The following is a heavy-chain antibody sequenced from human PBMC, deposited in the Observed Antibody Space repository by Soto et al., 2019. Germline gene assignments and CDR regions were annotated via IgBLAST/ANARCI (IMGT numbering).Heavy chain of an antibody. Sequence: QVHLVQSGAEVKKPGASVKVSCKGSGYAFTTYGITWVRQAPGQGLEWMGWISAHNGNTNYAQKLQGRVTVTRDTSTSTAYMELRSLRSDDRGVYYCARGRDGDYWGQGALVTVSS. V-gene: IGHV1-18*01. CDR1: GYAFTTYG. CDR2: ISAHNGNT. J-gene: IGHJ4*02. D-gene: IGHD6-6*01. CDR3: ARGRDGDY.